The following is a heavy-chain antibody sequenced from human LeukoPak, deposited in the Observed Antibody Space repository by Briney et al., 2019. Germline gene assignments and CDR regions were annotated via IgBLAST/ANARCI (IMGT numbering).Heavy chain of an antibody. CDR3: ARARYSSSWFRLDY. Sequence: PGGSLRLSCAASGFTFSDYYMSWIRQAPGKGLEWVSYISSSGSTIYYADFVKGRFTISRDNAKNSLYLQMNSLRAEDTAVYYCARARYSSSWFRLDYWGQGTLVTVSS. CDR1: GFTFSDYY. D-gene: IGHD6-13*01. V-gene: IGHV3-11*01. J-gene: IGHJ4*02. CDR2: ISSSGSTI.